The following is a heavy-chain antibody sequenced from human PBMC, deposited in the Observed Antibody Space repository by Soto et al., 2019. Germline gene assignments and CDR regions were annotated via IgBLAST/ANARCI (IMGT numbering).Heavy chain of an antibody. J-gene: IGHJ6*03. V-gene: IGHV3-23*01. CDR3: AKDQHYYGSGSYYLLPDMDV. CDR2: ISGSGGST. CDR1: GFTFSSYA. D-gene: IGHD3-10*01. Sequence: GGSLRLSCAASGFTFSSYAMSWVRQAPGKGLEWVSAISGSGGSTYYADSVKGRFTISRDNSKNTLYLQMNSLRAEDTAVYYCAKDQHYYGSGSYYLLPDMDVWGKGTTVTVSS.